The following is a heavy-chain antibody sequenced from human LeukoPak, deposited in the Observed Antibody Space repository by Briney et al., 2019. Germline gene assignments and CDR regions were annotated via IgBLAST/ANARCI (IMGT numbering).Heavy chain of an antibody. CDR1: GFTFSSYS. CDR2: ISSSSSTI. J-gene: IGHJ3*02. Sequence: GGSLRLSCAASGFTFSSYSMYWVRQAPGKGLEWVSYISSSSSTIYYADSVKGRFTISRDNAKNSLYLQMNSLRAEDTAVYYCARDQIGAFDIWGQGTMVTVSS. V-gene: IGHV3-48*01. D-gene: IGHD2/OR15-2a*01. CDR3: ARDQIGAFDI.